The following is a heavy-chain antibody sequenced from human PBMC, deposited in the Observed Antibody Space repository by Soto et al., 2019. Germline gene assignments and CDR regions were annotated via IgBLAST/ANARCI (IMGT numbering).Heavy chain of an antibody. CDR3: ARQIYDSDTGPNFQYYFDS. CDR1: GYSFAGYW. J-gene: IGHJ4*02. CDR2: IDPSDSQT. V-gene: IGHV5-10-1*01. Sequence: GESLKISCKGSGYSFAGYWITWVRQKPGKGLEWMGRIDPSDSQTYYSPSFRGHVTISVTKSITTVFLQWSSLRASDTAMYYCARQIYDSDTGPNFQYYFDSWGQGTPITVSS. D-gene: IGHD3-22*01.